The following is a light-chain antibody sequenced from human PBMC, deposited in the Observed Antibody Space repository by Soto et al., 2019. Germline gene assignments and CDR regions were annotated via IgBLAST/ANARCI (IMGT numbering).Light chain of an antibody. V-gene: IGKV1-39*01. CDR2: SAS. CDR3: QQSYTTTWT. J-gene: IGKJ1*01. Sequence: DIQMTQSPSSLSASVGDSVTVTCRASQPIGTSLHWYQQRAGKAPKVLISSASRLQSGVSSRFSGSGSETDFTLTISSLQPEDFATYSCQQSYTTTWTFGQGTKVDIK. CDR1: QPIGTS.